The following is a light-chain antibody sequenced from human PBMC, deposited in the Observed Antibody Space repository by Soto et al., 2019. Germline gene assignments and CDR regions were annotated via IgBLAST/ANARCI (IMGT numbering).Light chain of an antibody. V-gene: IGKV1-39*01. CDR3: QQSYSTRWT. CDR2: AAS. J-gene: IGKJ1*01. CDR1: QSISSY. Sequence: DIQMTQSPSSLSASVGERVTITCRASQSISSYLNWYQQKPGKAPKLLIYAASSLQSGVPSRFSGSGSVIDFTLSISSLQPEDFATYYCQQSYSTRWTFGQGTKVEIK.